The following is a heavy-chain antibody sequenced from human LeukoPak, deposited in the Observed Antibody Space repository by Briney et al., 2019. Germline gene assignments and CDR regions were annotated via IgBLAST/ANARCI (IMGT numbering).Heavy chain of an antibody. CDR3: ARDHFGSLDS. CDR2: DYCGGNT. CDR1: GFSFTTDSYC. V-gene: IGHV4-61*01. J-gene: IGHJ4*02. D-gene: IGHD3-10*01. Sequence: SETLSLTCTVSGFSFTTDSYCWGWIRQPPGKGLEWIGYDYCGGNTNYDPSLKRQVTISVDTSKNQFSLTLTSVTAADTAVYFCARDHFGSLDSWGQGILVTVSS.